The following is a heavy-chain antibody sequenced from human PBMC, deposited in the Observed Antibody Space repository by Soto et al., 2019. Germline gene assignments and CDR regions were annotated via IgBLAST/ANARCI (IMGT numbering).Heavy chain of an antibody. J-gene: IGHJ6*02. D-gene: IGHD3-22*01. Sequence: GGSLRLSCAASGFTVSNNYMNWVRQAPGKGLEWVSVIYSSGTTYYADSVKGRFTISRDNSKNTLYLQMNSLRAEDTAVYYCAREAYYYDSSGYYIRATYGMDVWGQGTTVTVSS. CDR2: IYSSGTT. CDR3: AREAYYYDSSGYYIRATYGMDV. V-gene: IGHV3-66*01. CDR1: GFTVSNNY.